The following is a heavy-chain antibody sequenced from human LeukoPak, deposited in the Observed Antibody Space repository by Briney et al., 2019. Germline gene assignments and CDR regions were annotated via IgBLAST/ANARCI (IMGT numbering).Heavy chain of an antibody. D-gene: IGHD3-22*01. CDR2: IWYDGSSE. Sequence: QPGRSLRLSCAASSGLMFSSHGMHLVRQAPGKGLEWVAVIWYDGSSEYYAASVKGRFTISTDNSKTPLYLQINRLRAEDTGVYFCARACNHYDRSAYSPLAYWGEGSLVTVSS. CDR1: GLMFSSHG. V-gene: IGHV3-33*01. CDR3: ARACNHYDRSAYSPLAY. J-gene: IGHJ4*02.